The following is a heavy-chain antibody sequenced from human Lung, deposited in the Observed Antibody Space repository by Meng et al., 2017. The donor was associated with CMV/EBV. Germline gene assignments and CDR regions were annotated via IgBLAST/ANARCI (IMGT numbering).Heavy chain of an antibody. CDR1: GFTFSSYA. CDR3: AKGLGRTTVTNNWFDP. D-gene: IGHD4-11*01. V-gene: IGHV3-23*01. J-gene: IGHJ5*02. CDR2: ISGSGGST. Sequence: SGFTFSSYAMSWVRQAPGKGLEWVSAISGSGGSTYYADSVKGRFTISRDNSKNTLYLQMNSLRAEDTAVYYCAKGLGRTTVTNNWFDPWGQGTLVTVSS.